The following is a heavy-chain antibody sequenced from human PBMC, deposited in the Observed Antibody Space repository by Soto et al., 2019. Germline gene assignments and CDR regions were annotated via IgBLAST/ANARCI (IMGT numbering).Heavy chain of an antibody. J-gene: IGHJ4*02. CDR3: VRDLYRSATMPCLDH. Sequence: PGGSLRLSCEASGFTFINYAMSWVRQAPGKGLEWVASISDTGGDSYYADSMDGRFTISRDNSKNTLYLQINSLRAEDTAVYYCVRDLYRSATMPCLDHWGQGT. D-gene: IGHD1-1*01. V-gene: IGHV3-23*01. CDR1: GFTFINYA. CDR2: ISDTGGDS.